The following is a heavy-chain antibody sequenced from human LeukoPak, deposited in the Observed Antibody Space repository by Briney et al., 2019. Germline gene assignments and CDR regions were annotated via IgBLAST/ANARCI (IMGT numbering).Heavy chain of an antibody. D-gene: IGHD3-22*01. V-gene: IGHV3-23*01. J-gene: IGHJ3*01. CDR1: GFNFNPYG. CDR2: ISGATDMT. Sequence: GGSLRLSCEASGFNFNPYGLTWVRQAPGKGLEWISFISGATDMTVYSDSERGRFTISRDNAKNTLYLQMNSLRAEDTAIYYCAKKADRRMTVATSGAFDLWGQGTGVTVSS. CDR3: AKKADRRMTVATSGAFDL.